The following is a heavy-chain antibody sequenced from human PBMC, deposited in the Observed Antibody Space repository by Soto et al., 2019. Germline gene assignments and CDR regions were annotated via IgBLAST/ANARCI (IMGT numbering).Heavy chain of an antibody. D-gene: IGHD6-13*01. CDR3: ARDRLSEQQLGRYYYYDMDV. CDR2: IYYTGST. V-gene: IGHV4-59*01. J-gene: IGHJ6*02. CDR1: GGSISSDY. Sequence: SETLSLTCTVSGGSISSDYWSWIRQPPGKGLEWIGYIYYTGSTNYNPSLKSRVTISLDTSKNQFSLKLSSVTAADTAVYFCARDRLSEQQLGRYYYYDMDVWGQGTKVTVSS.